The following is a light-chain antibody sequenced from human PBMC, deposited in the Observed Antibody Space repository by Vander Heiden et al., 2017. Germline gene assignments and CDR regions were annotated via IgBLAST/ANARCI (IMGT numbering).Light chain of an antibody. V-gene: IGLV3-19*01. Sequence: SSELTQDPAVSVALGQTVRIPCQGDSLRSHYASWYQQKAGRAPVLVIYGKNNRPSGIPDRFSGSSSGNTASLTITGAQAEDEADYYCNSRDSSGNHVVFGGGTKLTVL. CDR1: SLRSHY. J-gene: IGLJ2*01. CDR3: NSRDSSGNHVV. CDR2: GKN.